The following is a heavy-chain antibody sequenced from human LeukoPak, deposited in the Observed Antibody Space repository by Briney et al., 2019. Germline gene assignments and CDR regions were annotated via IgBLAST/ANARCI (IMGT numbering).Heavy chain of an antibody. CDR2: IIPIFGTA. Sequence: SVKVSCKASGGTFSSYAISWVRQAPGQGLEWVGGIIPIFGTANHAQKFQGRVTITTDESTSTAYMELSSLRSEDTAVYYCARGTEMATTYFDYWGQGTLVTVSS. CDR1: GGTFSSYA. D-gene: IGHD5-24*01. V-gene: IGHV1-69*05. J-gene: IGHJ4*02. CDR3: ARGTEMATTYFDY.